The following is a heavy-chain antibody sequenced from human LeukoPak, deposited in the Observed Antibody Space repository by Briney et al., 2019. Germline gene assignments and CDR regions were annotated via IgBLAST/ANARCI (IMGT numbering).Heavy chain of an antibody. V-gene: IGHV3-9*01. J-gene: IGHJ4*02. CDR3: AKDMRYDSSGFLGY. CDR2: ISWNSGSI. D-gene: IGHD3-22*01. Sequence: GGSLRLSCAASGFTFDDYAMHWVRQAPGKGLEWVSGISWNSGSIGYADSVKGRFTISRDNAKNSLYLQMNSLRAEDTALYYCAKDMRYDSSGFLGYWGQGTLVTVSS. CDR1: GFTFDDYA.